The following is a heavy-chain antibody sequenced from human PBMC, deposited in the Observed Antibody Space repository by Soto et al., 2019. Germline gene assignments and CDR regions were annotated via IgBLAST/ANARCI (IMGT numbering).Heavy chain of an antibody. V-gene: IGHV3-7*01. CDR1: GLTFSSHW. CDR2: IKQDGSEK. J-gene: IGHJ4*02. D-gene: IGHD6-19*01. CDR3: TSSTTVAGHDY. Sequence: GGSLRLSCAASGLTFSSHWMTWVRQAPGKGLEWVANIKQDGSEKYYADSVKGRFTISRDNADNSLYLQMNSLRAEDTAVYYCTSSTTVAGHDYWGKGTLVTVSS.